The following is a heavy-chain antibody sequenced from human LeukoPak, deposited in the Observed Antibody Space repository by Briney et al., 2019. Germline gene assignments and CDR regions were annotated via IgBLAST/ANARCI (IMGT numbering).Heavy chain of an antibody. J-gene: IGHJ6*03. CDR3: ARRWRGYYYMDV. CDR2: IYYNGST. Sequence: SETLSLTCTVSGGCISNYYWNWIRQPPGKGLEWIGYIYYNGSTNYNASLKSRVTISVATSRNQFSLKLSSVTAADTAVYYCARRWRGYYYMDVWGKGTTVSVSS. CDR1: GGCISNYY. D-gene: IGHD4-23*01. V-gene: IGHV4-59*01.